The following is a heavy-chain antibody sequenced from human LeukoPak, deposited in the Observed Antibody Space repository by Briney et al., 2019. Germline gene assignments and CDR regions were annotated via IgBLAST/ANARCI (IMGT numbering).Heavy chain of an antibody. J-gene: IGHJ4*02. D-gene: IGHD3-10*01. Sequence: PGGSLRLSCAASGFTFSGYAMHWVRQAPGKGLAWVAVISYGGSHEYYADSVKGRFTISRDNSKNMLYLQMNSLSVEDTAVYYCARVGYYASGPFSYFDYWGQGTLVTVSS. CDR2: ISYGGSHE. V-gene: IGHV3-30-3*01. CDR3: ARVGYYASGPFSYFDY. CDR1: GFTFSGYA.